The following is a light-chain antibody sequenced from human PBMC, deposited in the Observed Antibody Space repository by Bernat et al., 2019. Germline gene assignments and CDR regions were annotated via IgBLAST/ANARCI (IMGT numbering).Light chain of an antibody. CDR1: QSVSSSY. J-gene: IGKJ4*01. CDR2: GAS. CDR3: QQYESSLT. V-gene: IGKV3-20*01. Sequence: EIVLTQSPATLSLSPGERATLSCRASQSVSSSYLAWYQQKPGQAPRLLIYGASSRATGIPDRFSGSGSGTDFTLTISRLEPEDFAVYYCQQYESSLTFGGGTKVEIK.